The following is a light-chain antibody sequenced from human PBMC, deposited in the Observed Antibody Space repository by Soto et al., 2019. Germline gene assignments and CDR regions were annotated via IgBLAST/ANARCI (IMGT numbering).Light chain of an antibody. V-gene: IGKV3-20*01. CDR2: GAS. CDR1: ESVTSR. CDR3: HQYGASPIT. J-gene: IGKJ5*01. Sequence: EVVLTQSPGTLSLSPGERATLSCRASESVTSRLAWYQHKPGQAPRLLISGASSRATGIPNRFSGSGSGTDFTLTISRLAPEDFALYYCHQYGASPITFGQGTRLEIK.